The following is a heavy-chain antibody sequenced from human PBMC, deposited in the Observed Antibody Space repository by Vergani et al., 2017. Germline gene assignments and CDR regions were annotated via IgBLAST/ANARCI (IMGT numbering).Heavy chain of an antibody. V-gene: IGHV3-11*01. CDR2: ISSSGSTI. D-gene: IGHD6-13*01. CDR3: ARCGLGSEGSSWSYYYYYYYMDV. CDR1: GCTFSDYY. Sequence: QVQLVESGGGLVKPGGSLRLSCAASGCTFSDYYMSWIRQAPGKGLEWVSYISSSGSTIYYADSVKGRFTISRDNAKNSLYMQMNSLRAEDTAVYYCARCGLGSEGSSWSYYYYYYYMDVWGKGTTVTVSS. J-gene: IGHJ6*03.